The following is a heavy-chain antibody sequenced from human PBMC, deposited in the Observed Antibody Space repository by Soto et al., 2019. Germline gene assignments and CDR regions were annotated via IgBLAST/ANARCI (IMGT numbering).Heavy chain of an antibody. CDR1: GFTFTNYA. CDR3: EKLGMQDYYYRMDV. J-gene: IGHJ6*02. D-gene: IGHD2-8*01. CDR2: LSGSGGST. Sequence: GWSLRLSCAASGFTFTNYAMSWVRQAPGKGLEWVSTLSGSGGSTYYADSVKGRFTVSRDTSKNTLYLQMNSLRAEDTAVYYCEKLGMQDYYYRMDVWGQGNTVTVSS. V-gene: IGHV3-23*01.